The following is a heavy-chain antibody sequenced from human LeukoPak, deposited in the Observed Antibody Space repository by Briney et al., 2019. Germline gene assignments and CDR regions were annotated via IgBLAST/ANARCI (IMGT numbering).Heavy chain of an antibody. D-gene: IGHD3-10*01. V-gene: IGHV5-51*01. J-gene: IGHJ3*02. CDR3: ARGYYYGSGSSNAFDI. Sequence: GESLQISCKGSGYSFTSYWIGWVRQMPGKGLEWMGIIYPGDPDTRYSPSFQGQVTISADKSISTAYLQWSSLKASDTAMYYCARGYYYGSGSSNAFDIWGQGTMVTVSS. CDR1: GYSFTSYW. CDR2: IYPGDPDT.